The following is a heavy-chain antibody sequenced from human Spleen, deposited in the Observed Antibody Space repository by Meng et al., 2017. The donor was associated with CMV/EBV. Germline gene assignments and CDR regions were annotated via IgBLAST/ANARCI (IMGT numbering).Heavy chain of an antibody. D-gene: IGHD6-13*01. CDR1: GFTFDDYA. Sequence: SLKISCAASGFTFDDYAMHWVRQAPGKGLEWVSGISWDGGRLGYADSVKGRFTISRDNAKNSLYLQMNFLRAEDTALYYCAKGQQQLARDFDYWGQGTLVTVSS. CDR3: AKGQQQLARDFDY. CDR2: ISWDGGRL. V-gene: IGHV3-9*01. J-gene: IGHJ4*02.